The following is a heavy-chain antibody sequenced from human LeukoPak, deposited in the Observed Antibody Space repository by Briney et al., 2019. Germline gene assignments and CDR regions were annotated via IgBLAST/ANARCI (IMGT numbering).Heavy chain of an antibody. CDR3: ARGAAEAGTFDS. D-gene: IGHD1-1*01. CDR2: ISYEGTNK. J-gene: IGHJ4*02. CDR1: GFTFNYYA. V-gene: IGHV3-30*04. Sequence: GGSLRLSCAASGFTFNYYAMHWVRQAPGKGLGGVAVISYEGTNKYYADSVKGRFTISRDNSKNTLYLQMNSLRPEDTAVYYCARGAAEAGTFDSWGQGTLFTVSS.